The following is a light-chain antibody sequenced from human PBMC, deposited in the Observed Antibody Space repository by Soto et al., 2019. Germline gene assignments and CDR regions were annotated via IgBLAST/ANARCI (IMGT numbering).Light chain of an antibody. CDR1: QSISNW. V-gene: IGKV1-5*01. CDR3: QQYNSYAGT. CDR2: DAS. J-gene: IGKJ1*01. Sequence: DIQMTQSPSTLSASVGDRVTITCRASQSISNWLGLAWYQQKPGKAPKLLIYDASSLESGDPSRFSGSGSWTEFSLNISSLQTDDFATYDGQQYNSYAGTFGQGNKVEIK.